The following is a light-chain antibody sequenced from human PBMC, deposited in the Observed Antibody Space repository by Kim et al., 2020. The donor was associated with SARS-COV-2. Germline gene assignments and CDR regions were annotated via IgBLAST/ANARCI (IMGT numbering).Light chain of an antibody. CDR1: QTVSRSG. CDR3: HQYGNSPLT. Sequence: TTLSCRTSQTVSRSGLARFDLAWYQQKSGQAPRFLIYGASIRATGVPDRFSGSGSGTDFTLTISRLEPEDVAVYYCHQYGNSPLTFGGGTKVDIK. CDR2: GAS. J-gene: IGKJ4*01. V-gene: IGKV3-20*01.